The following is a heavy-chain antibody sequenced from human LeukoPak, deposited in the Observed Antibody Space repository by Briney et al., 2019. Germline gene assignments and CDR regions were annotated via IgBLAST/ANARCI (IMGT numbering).Heavy chain of an antibody. V-gene: IGHV3-15*05. J-gene: IGHJ4*02. Sequence: GGSLRLSCAASGFTFSDYYMSWIRQDPGKGLEWVGRIKSETDGGTTAYAAPVKGRFTISRDDSENTLYLQMNSLKTEDTALYYCTTNRPHCSGGSCSHYWGQGTLVTVSS. CDR1: GFTFSDYY. CDR3: TTNRPHCSGGSCSHY. D-gene: IGHD2-15*01. CDR2: IKSETDGGTT.